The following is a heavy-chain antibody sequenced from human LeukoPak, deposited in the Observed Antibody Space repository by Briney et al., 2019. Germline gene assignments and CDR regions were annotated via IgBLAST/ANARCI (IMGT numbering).Heavy chain of an antibody. CDR1: GYTFTGYY. D-gene: IGHD3-3*01. J-gene: IGHJ5*02. CDR2: INPNSGGT. Sequence: ASVKVSCKASGYTFTGYYMHWVRQAPGQGLEWMGRINPNSGGTNYAQKFQGRVTMTRDTSISTAYMELSRLRSDDTAVYYCARGGEWLKHDNWFDPWGQGTLVTVSS. CDR3: ARGGEWLKHDNWFDP. V-gene: IGHV1-2*06.